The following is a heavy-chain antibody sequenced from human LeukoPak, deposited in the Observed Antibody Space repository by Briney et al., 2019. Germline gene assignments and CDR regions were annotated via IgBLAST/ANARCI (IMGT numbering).Heavy chain of an antibody. CDR1: GFTFSSYA. CDR2: ISGSGGST. D-gene: IGHD3-22*01. CDR3: AKDYYYDSSGYPIYYNMNV. Sequence: GGSLRLSCAASGFTFSSYAMTWVRQAPGKGLEWVSGISGSGGSTQYADSVKGRFTISRDNSKNTLYLQMSSLRAEDTAEYYCAKDYYYDSSGYPIYYNMNVWGQGTMVTVSS. V-gene: IGHV3-23*01. J-gene: IGHJ6*02.